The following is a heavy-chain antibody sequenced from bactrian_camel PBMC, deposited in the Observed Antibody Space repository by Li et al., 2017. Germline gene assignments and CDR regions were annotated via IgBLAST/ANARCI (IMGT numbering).Heavy chain of an antibody. D-gene: IGHD6*01. CDR3: AAGSLPYGGNCMGIRYDY. J-gene: IGHJ4*01. Sequence: VQLVESGGGSVQAGGSLGLSCAASGFTFSTWYMSWVRQIPGKGLDWVSSIYSDDRYTAHADSVKGRFTISRDNAKNTVYLQMNSLKPEDTAMYYCAAGSLPYGGNCMGIRYDYWGQGTQVTVS. CDR2: IYSDDRYT. V-gene: IGHV3-2*01. CDR1: GFTFSTWY.